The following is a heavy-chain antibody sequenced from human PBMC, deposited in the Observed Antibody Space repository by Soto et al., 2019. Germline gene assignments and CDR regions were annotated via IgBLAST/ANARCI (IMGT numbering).Heavy chain of an antibody. D-gene: IGHD1-26*01. J-gene: IGHJ4*02. CDR1: GFTFSSYA. CDR3: AKRGSGSSPDY. V-gene: IGHV3-30-3*02. Sequence: GGSLRLSCAASGFTFSSYAMHWVRQAPGKGLEWVAVISYDGSNKYYADSVKGRFTISRDNSKNTLYLQMNSLRAEDTAVYYCAKRGSGSSPDYWGQGTLVTVSS. CDR2: ISYDGSNK.